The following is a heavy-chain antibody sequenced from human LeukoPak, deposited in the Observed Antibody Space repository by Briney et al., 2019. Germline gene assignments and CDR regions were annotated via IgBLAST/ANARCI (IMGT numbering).Heavy chain of an antibody. CDR2: INHSGST. V-gene: IGHV4-34*01. CDR3: ARHPYRPPAYVDN. Sequence: SETLSLTCAVYGGSFSGYYWSWIRQPPGKGLEWIGEINHSGSTNYNPSLKSRVTISVDTSKSQFSLKLSSVTAADTAVYYCARHPYRPPAYVDNWGQGTLVTVSS. J-gene: IGHJ4*02. D-gene: IGHD3-16*01. CDR1: GGSFSGYY.